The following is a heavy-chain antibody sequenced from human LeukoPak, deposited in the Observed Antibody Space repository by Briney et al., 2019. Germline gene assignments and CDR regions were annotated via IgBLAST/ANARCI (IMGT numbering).Heavy chain of an antibody. J-gene: IGHJ4*02. CDR3: ARVPHYYDSSGYYN. D-gene: IGHD3-22*01. Sequence: PGGSLRLSCAASGFTFSSYAMSWVRQPPGKGLEWIGEIYHSGSTNYNPSLKSRVTISVDKSKNQFSLKLSSVTAADTAVYYCARVPHYYDSSGYYNWGQGTLVTVSS. CDR2: IYHSGST. V-gene: IGHV4-4*02. CDR1: GFTFSSYAM.